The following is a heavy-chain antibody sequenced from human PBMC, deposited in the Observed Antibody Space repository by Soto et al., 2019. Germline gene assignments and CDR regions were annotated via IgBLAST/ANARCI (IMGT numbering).Heavy chain of an antibody. CDR1: EFTCSNYS. CDR3: AKHPPQLIVYLDY. D-gene: IGHD3-22*01. CDR2: ISDNGGTT. J-gene: IGHJ4*02. Sequence: GGALRLSYAGSEFTCSNYSMSGVRQAPGKGLEWVSSISDNGGTTYYADSVKGRFTISRDNSKNTLYLQMNSLRAEDTAVYYCAKHPPQLIVYLDYSAQPPHVTVSS. V-gene: IGHV3-23*01.